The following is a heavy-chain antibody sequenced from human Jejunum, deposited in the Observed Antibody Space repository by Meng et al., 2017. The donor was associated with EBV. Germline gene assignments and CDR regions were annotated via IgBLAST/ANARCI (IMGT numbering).Heavy chain of an antibody. CDR2: INQVGST. CDR1: TDFISSYEW. Sequence: QVQVQEPGPGLVKPSGTLPLPCAVSTDFISSYEWWSWVRQPPGKGLEWLGEINQVGSTYYNPSLKSRVTISIDTSKRQFSLRLNSMTAADTAVYYCARASSERLLDYWGQGTLVTVSS. D-gene: IGHD1-14*01. CDR3: ARASSERLLDY. J-gene: IGHJ4*02. V-gene: IGHV4-4*02.